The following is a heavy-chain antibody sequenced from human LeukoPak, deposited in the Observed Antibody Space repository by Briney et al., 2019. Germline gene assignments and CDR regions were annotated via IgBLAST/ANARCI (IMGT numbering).Heavy chain of an antibody. CDR2: IIPIFGTA. V-gene: IGHV1-69*13. D-gene: IGHD3-10*01. Sequence: ASVKVSCKASGGTFSSHAMSWVRQAPGQGLEWMGGIIPIFGTANYAQRFQGRVTITADESTSTAYMELSSLRSEDTAVYYCARLSRGFGELPDYWGQGTLVTVSS. J-gene: IGHJ4*02. CDR3: ARLSRGFGELPDY. CDR1: GGTFSSHA.